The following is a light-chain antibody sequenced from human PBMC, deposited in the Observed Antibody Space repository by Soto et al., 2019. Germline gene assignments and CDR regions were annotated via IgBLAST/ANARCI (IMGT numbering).Light chain of an antibody. V-gene: IGKV3-20*01. CDR1: QSVSSSY. Sequence: EIVLTQSPGTLSLSPGERATLSCRASQSVSSSYLAWYQQKPGQAPRLLIYGASSRATGIPDRFSGSGSGKDFTLTISRREPEDFAVYYCQQYGSSPPVTFGQGTKVEIK. J-gene: IGKJ1*01. CDR2: GAS. CDR3: QQYGSSPPVT.